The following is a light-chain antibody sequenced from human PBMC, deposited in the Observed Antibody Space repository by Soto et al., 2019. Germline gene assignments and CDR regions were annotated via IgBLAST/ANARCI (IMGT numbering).Light chain of an antibody. CDR1: SGDVGGYNY. CDR3: CSYAGSPRYV. V-gene: IGLV2-11*01. J-gene: IGLJ1*01. CDR2: DVS. Sequence: QSALTQPRSVSGAPGQSVTISCTGTSGDVGGYNYVSWYQQHPGKAPKVMIYDVSERPSGVPDRFSGSKSGNTDSLTISGLQAEDEADYYCCSYAGSPRYVFGTGTKLTVL.